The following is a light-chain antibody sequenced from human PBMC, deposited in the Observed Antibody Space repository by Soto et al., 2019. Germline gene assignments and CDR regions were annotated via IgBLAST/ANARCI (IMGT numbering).Light chain of an antibody. CDR2: DVS. CDR1: SSDVGGSDY. Sequence: QSVLTQPAFVSGSPGQSITISCTGTSSDVGGSDYVSWYQHHPDKAPKLVISDVSNRPSGVSYRFSGSKSGNTASLTISGLQAEDEAIYYCSSHTNTNSYVFGTGTKVTVL. CDR3: SSHTNTNSYV. V-gene: IGLV2-14*03. J-gene: IGLJ1*01.